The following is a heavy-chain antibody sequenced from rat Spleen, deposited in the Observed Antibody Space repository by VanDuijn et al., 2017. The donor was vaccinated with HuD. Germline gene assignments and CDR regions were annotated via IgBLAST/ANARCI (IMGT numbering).Heavy chain of an antibody. CDR1: GFIFSDHY. Sequence: EVQLVESDGGLVRPGRSLKLSCAASGFIFSDHYVAWVRQAPTKGLEWVATISTSGDSTYYRGSVKGRFTISRDNAKSILYLQMDSLRSEDTATYYCTTTWNFDYWGQGVMVTVSS. V-gene: IGHV5-27*01. J-gene: IGHJ2*01. CDR3: TTTWNFDY. CDR2: ISTSGDST.